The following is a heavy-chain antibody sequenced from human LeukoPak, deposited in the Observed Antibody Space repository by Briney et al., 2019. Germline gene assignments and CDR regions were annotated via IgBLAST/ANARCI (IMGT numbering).Heavy chain of an antibody. V-gene: IGHV3-23*01. D-gene: IGHD2-21*01. CDR1: GFTFSSYA. J-gene: IGHJ4*02. CDR3: AKGGSPYISLPYFDY. CDR2: ISGSGGST. Sequence: GGSLRLSCAASGFTFSSYAMSWVRQAPGKGLEWVSAISGSGGSTYYADSVKGRFTTSRDNSKNTLYLQMNSLRAEDTAVYYCAKGGSPYISLPYFDYWGQGTLVTVSS.